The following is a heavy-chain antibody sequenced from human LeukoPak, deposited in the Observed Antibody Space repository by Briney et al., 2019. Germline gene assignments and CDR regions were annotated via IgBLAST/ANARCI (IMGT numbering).Heavy chain of an antibody. CDR3: SRGPLNWFDP. V-gene: IGHV4-31*03. CDR2: IYYSRST. Sequence: SETLFLTCTVHGGSISCGGYYWGWFRQPPVKGLEWSVYIYYSRSTYYNPYRKSRDTISLDTSINQSALNQTSVTAVDTAVYYCSRGPLNWFDPSGQGTMVTVSS. CDR1: GGSISCGGYY. J-gene: IGHJ5*02.